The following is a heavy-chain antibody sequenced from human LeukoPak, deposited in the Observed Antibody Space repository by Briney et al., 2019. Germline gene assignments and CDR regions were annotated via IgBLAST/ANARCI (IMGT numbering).Heavy chain of an antibody. J-gene: IGHJ4*02. V-gene: IGHV5-51*01. CDR1: GYLFSNYW. CDR2: IYPGDSDT. CDR3: ARGIAGYNSRGFDY. D-gene: IGHD3-10*01. Sequence: HGESLKISCKGSGYLFSNYWIAWVRQMPGKGPEWMGIIYPGDSDTRYSPSFQGQVTISAGKSISTASLQWSSLKASDTAIYYCARGIAGYNSRGFDYWGQGTLVTVSS.